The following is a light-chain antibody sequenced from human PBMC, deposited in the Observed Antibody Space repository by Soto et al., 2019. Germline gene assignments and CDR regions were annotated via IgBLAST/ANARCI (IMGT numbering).Light chain of an antibody. CDR1: QDISDS. J-gene: IGKJ4*01. CDR3: PQYTNPPLT. V-gene: IGKV1-33*01. Sequence: DIQMTQSPSSLSASVGDRITITFQASQDISDSLNWYQQKPGRAPNLLIYDASNLETGVPSRFSGSGSGTDFTFTITGLQPEDIATYYCPQYTNPPLTFGGGTKVDIK. CDR2: DAS.